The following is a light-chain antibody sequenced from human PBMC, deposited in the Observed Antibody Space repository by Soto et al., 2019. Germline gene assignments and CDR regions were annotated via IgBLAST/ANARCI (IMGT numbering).Light chain of an antibody. J-gene: IGLJ1*01. V-gene: IGLV2-14*03. Sequence: QSVLTQPASVSGSPGQSITISCSGTSSDVGRHNAVSWYQQHPGKVPQLMIYDVSIRPSGISDRSSASKSGNMASPTISGPQAEDEADYYCSSYRVGGSYVFGTGTKVTVL. CDR3: SSYRVGGSYV. CDR2: DVS. CDR1: SSDVGRHNA.